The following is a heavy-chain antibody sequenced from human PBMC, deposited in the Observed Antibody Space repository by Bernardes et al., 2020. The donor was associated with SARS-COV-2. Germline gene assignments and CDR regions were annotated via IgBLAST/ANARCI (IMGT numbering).Heavy chain of an antibody. J-gene: IGHJ6*02. D-gene: IGHD3-10*01. CDR2: IYDSGST. CDR3: ARSHYGSGRALDV. CDR1: GGSISSGGYY. Sequence: SETLSLTCTVSGGSISSGGYYWSWIRQHPGKGREWIGYIYDSGSTYYNPSLKSRVTISVDTSKNHFSLKLRSVTVADTAVYYCARSHYGSGRALDVWGQGPTVTVSS. V-gene: IGHV4-31*03.